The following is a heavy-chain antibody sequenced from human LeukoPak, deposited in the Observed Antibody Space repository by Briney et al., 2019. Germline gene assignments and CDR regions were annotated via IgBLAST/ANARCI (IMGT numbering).Heavy chain of an antibody. Sequence: GGSLRLSCAASGFSFSNYAMSWVHQAPARGPEWVSTIGNTETFYADSVTGRFTISRDNSKNTVNLQMNRLRVEDTAIYYCAKDWIQFNRVFDCFDSWGQGTLVTVSS. CDR1: GFSFSNYA. CDR3: AKDWIQFNRVFDCFDS. J-gene: IGHJ4*02. CDR2: IGNTET. D-gene: IGHD5-18*01. V-gene: IGHV3-23*01.